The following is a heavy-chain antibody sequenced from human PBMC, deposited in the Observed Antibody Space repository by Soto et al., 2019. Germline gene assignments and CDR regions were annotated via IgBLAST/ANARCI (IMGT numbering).Heavy chain of an antibody. CDR3: AKSKNDYNWDNRPPFDY. Sequence: GGSLRLSCEASGFTLRNYAMTWVRQAPGKGLEWVSLISANDVGTYYAESVKTRFTISTDQSRNTVYLQMDSLRADDTAIYYCAKSKNDYNWDNRPPFDYWGQGTLVTVSS. V-gene: IGHV3-23*01. J-gene: IGHJ4*02. CDR2: ISANDVGT. D-gene: IGHD1-20*01. CDR1: GFTLRNYA.